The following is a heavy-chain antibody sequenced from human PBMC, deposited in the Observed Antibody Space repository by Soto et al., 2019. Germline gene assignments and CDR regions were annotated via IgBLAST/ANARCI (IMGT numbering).Heavy chain of an antibody. CDR1: GFTFSCSA. V-gene: IGHV3-73*01. D-gene: IGHD3-22*01. CDR3: TSGLYYYDSRGYSY. CDR2: MRSKGNNYAT. Sequence: GGSLRLSCAASGFTFSCSAIHWVRQASGKGLEWVGRMRSKGNNYATSYAASVKGRFTISRDDSKNTAYLQMNSLKTEDTAVYYCTSGLYYYDSRGYSYWGQGTLVTVSS. J-gene: IGHJ4*02.